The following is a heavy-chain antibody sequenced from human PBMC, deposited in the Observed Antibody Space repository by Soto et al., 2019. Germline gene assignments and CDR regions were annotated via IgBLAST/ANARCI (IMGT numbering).Heavy chain of an antibody. Sequence: QVQLQESGPGLVKPSETLSLTCTVSGGSVSSGSYYWSWIRQPPGKGLEWIGYIYYSGSTNYNPSLKSRVTISVDTSKNQCALKLSSVTAADTAVYYCARSRSGSYLDYWGQGTLVTVSS. D-gene: IGHD1-26*01. CDR3: ARSRSGSYLDY. J-gene: IGHJ4*02. CDR2: IYYSGST. V-gene: IGHV4-61*01. CDR1: GGSVSSGSYY.